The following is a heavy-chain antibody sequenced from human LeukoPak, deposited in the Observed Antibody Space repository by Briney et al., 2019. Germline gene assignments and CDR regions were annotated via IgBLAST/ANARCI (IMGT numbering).Heavy chain of an antibody. J-gene: IGHJ4*02. V-gene: IGHV4-59*08. CDR1: GGSISSYY. CDR3: ARQGRVITVSPFDY. D-gene: IGHD1-14*01. Sequence: SETLSLTCTVSGGSISSYYWSWIRKPPAKGLEWIGYIYYSGSTNYNHSLKSRETISVGTSNNHFSLKLSSVTAADTAVYYCARQGRVITVSPFDYWGQGTLVNVSS. CDR2: IYYSGST.